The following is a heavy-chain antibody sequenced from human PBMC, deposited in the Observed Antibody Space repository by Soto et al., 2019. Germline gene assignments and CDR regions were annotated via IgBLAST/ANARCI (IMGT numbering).Heavy chain of an antibody. CDR1: GFTFSSYG. Sequence: QVQLVESGGGVVQPGRSLRLSCAASGFTFSSYGMHWVRQAPGKGLEWVAVIWYDGSNKYYADSVKGRFTISRDNSKNTLYLQMNSLRAEDTAVYYCARDQHLGELSLDYFDDWGQGTLVTVSS. D-gene: IGHD3-16*02. CDR2: IWYDGSNK. J-gene: IGHJ4*02. CDR3: ARDQHLGELSLDYFDD. V-gene: IGHV3-33*01.